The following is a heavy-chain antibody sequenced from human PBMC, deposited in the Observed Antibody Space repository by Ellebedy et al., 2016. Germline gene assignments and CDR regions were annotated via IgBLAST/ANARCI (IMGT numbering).Heavy chain of an antibody. Sequence: ASVKVSXXASEYTFTGYYMHWVRQAPGQGLEWMGWINPNSGGTNYAQKFQGRVTMTRDTSISTAYMELSRLRSDDTAVYYCARGTSSSPIYYYYYMDVWGKGTTVTVSS. V-gene: IGHV1-2*02. D-gene: IGHD6-6*01. J-gene: IGHJ6*03. CDR1: EYTFTGYY. CDR3: ARGTSSSPIYYYYYMDV. CDR2: INPNSGGT.